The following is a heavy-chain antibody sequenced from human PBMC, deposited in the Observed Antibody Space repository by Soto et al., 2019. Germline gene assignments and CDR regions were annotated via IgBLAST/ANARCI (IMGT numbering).Heavy chain of an antibody. V-gene: IGHV1-46*03. CDR2: INPSSGST. J-gene: IGHJ4*02. CDR1: GYTFTSYY. Sequence: QVQLVQSGAEVKKTGASVKVSCKASGYTFTSYYMQWVRQAPGQGLEWLGIINPSSGSTGYAQKFQGRFPMTRDTSTCTVYMELSSLRSEDTAVYYGARVKYYFDYCGQGTLVTVSS. CDR3: ARVKYYFDY.